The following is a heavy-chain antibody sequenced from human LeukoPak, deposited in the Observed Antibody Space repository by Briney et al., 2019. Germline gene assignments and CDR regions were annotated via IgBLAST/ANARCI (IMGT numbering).Heavy chain of an antibody. Sequence: ASVTVSCKASGYNFNTYGFSWVRQAPGQGLEWMGWITMINGNTDYAEKLQGRVTMTIDTSTSTAYMELRSLRSDDTAVYYCASSLTIFEVVHWGQGTLLTVSS. CDR1: GYNFNTYG. V-gene: IGHV1-18*01. J-gene: IGHJ4*02. CDR3: ASSLTIFEVVH. D-gene: IGHD3-3*01. CDR2: ITMINGNT.